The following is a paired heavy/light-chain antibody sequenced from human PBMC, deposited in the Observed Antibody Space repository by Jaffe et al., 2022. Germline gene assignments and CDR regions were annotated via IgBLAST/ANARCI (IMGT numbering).Light chain of an antibody. V-gene: IGLV2-23*02. Sequence: QSALTQPASVSGSPGQSITISCTGTSSDVGSYNLVSWYQQHPGKAPKLMIYEVSKRPSGVSNRFSGSKSGNTASLTISGLQAEDEADYYCCSYAGSSTYVVFGGGTKLTVL. CDR3: CSYAGSSTYVV. J-gene: IGLJ2*01. CDR1: SSDVGSYNL. CDR2: EVS.
Heavy chain of an antibody. CDR3: ARLYYDILTGYLQDFDY. D-gene: IGHD3-9*01. J-gene: IGHJ4*02. Sequence: QVQLQESGPGLVKPSETLSLTCAVSGYSISSGYYWGWIRQPPGKGLEWIGSIYHSGSTYYNPSLKSRVTISVDTSKNQFSLKLSSVTAADTAVYYCARLYYDILTGYLQDFDYWGQGTLVTVSS. CDR1: GYSISSGYY. CDR2: IYHSGST. V-gene: IGHV4-38-2*01.